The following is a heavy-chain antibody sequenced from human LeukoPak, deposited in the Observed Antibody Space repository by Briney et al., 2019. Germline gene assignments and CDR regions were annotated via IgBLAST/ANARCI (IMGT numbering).Heavy chain of an antibody. D-gene: IGHD3-16*02. CDR3: ARSRAEKVPVWGSYRHHDAFDI. CDR2: IYPGDSDT. CDR1: GYSFPNYW. Sequence: GGSLKISCKGSGYSFPNYWIGWVRRLPGKGLEWMGIIYPGDSDTTYKPSFQGQVTISADKSTSTAYLQWSSLKASDTAMSYCARSRAEKVPVWGSYRHHDAFDIWGQGTRVTVSS. V-gene: IGHV5-51*01. J-gene: IGHJ3*02.